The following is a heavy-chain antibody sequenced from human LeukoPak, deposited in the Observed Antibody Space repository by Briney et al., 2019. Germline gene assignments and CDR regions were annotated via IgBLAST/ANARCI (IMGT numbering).Heavy chain of an antibody. J-gene: IGHJ6*03. CDR3: ARDVSGGWPYYYYYMDV. Sequence: GGSLRLSCAASGFTFSSYSMNWVRQAPGKGLEWVSYISSSSSTIYYADSVKGRFTISRDNAKNSLYLQMNSLRAEDTAVYYCARDVSGGWPYYYYYMDVWGKGTTVTVSS. CDR1: GFTFSSYS. D-gene: IGHD6-19*01. V-gene: IGHV3-48*01. CDR2: ISSSSSTI.